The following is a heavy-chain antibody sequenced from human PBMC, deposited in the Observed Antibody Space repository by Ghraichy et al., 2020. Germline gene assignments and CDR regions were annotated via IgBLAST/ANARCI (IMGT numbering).Heavy chain of an antibody. V-gene: IGHV1-69*13. CDR1: GGTFSHYA. CDR2: VIPLFKTT. Sequence: SVKVSCRTSGGTFSHYALTWVRQAPGQGLEWMGGVIPLFKTTDYAQRFQGRITITADESATLAYLELSSLTSDDTAVYYCARVGGYCSGGKCFRPSDHYGMDVWGQGTTVTVSS. D-gene: IGHD2-15*01. J-gene: IGHJ6*02. CDR3: ARVGGYCSGGKCFRPSDHYGMDV.